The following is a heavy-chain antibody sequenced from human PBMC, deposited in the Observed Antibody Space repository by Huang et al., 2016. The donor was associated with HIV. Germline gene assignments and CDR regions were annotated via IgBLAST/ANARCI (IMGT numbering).Heavy chain of an antibody. CDR3: ARDPRIQSWLNFFDY. CDR1: GFSISSYW. J-gene: IGHJ4*02. V-gene: IGHV3-74*01. D-gene: IGHD3-22*01. CDR2: IKSDGGST. Sequence: EVQLVESGGGLVQPGGSLRLSCAASGFSISSYWMHWVRQAPGKGVVWVSRIKSDGGSTSCADSVKGRFSISRDNGKNTLYLQMNSLRAEDTAVYYCARDPRIQSWLNFFDYWGQGTLVSVSS.